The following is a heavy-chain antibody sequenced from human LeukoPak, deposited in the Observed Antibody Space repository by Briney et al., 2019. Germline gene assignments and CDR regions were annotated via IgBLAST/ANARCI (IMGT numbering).Heavy chain of an antibody. CDR1: GSTLSDLS. Sequence: ASVKVSCKVSGSTLSDLSIHWVRQAPGKGLEWMAGFDPEDGAIIYAQNFQGRVAMTTDTSTSTAYMELRSLRSDDTAVYYCARDRGIVATRHPWGQGTLVTVSS. J-gene: IGHJ5*02. V-gene: IGHV1-24*01. CDR2: FDPEDGAI. CDR3: ARDRGIVATRHP. D-gene: IGHD5-12*01.